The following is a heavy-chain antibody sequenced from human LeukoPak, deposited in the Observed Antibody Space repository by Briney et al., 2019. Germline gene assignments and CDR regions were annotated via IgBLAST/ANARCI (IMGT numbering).Heavy chain of an antibody. CDR3: ARLRRGEQQLWGMIDAFDI. CDR2: ISYDGSNK. CDR1: GFTFSSYA. V-gene: IGHV3-30-3*01. J-gene: IGHJ3*02. D-gene: IGHD6-13*01. Sequence: GSLRLSCAASGFTFSSYAMHWVRQAPGKGLEWVAVISYDGSNKYYADSVKGRFTISRDNSKNTLYLQMNSLRAEDTAVYYCARLRRGEQQLWGMIDAFDIWGQGTMVTVSS.